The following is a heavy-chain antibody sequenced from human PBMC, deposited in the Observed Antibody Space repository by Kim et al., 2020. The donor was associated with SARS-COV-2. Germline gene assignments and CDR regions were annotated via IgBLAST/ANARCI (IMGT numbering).Heavy chain of an antibody. J-gene: IGHJ4*02. Sequence: GGSLRLSCAASGFTFNSYAMGWVRQAPGKGLEWVSIIFSGGSSTYYADSVKGRFTISRDNSKNMLYLQMNSLRTEDTAVYYCAKAGGSGSYSFDSWGQG. CDR1: GFTFNSYA. CDR3: AKAGGSGSYSFDS. CDR2: IFSGGSST. D-gene: IGHD3-10*01. V-gene: IGHV3-23*03.